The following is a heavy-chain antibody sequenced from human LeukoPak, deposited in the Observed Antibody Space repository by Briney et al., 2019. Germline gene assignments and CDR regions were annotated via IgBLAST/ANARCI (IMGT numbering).Heavy chain of an antibody. CDR1: GASISSYY. D-gene: IGHD3-10*01. Sequence: SETLSLTCTVSGASISSYYWGWIRQPAGKGLEWIGHIHISGSTNYNPSLKSRVIMSLDTSKNQISLKLNSVTAADTAVYYCAKEGMIQGVIDYWGQGALVTVSS. J-gene: IGHJ4*02. CDR3: AKEGMIQGVIDY. V-gene: IGHV4-4*07. CDR2: IHISGST.